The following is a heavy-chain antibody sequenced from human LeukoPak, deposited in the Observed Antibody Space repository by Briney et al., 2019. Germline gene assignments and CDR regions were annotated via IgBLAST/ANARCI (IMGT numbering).Heavy chain of an antibody. CDR2: IYYSGST. V-gene: IGHV4-59*01. CDR3: ARTLTTGNWYFDL. J-gene: IGHJ2*01. CDR1: GGSISSYY. Sequence: SETLSLTCTVSGGSISSYYWSWIRQPPGKGLEWIGYIYYSGSTNYNPDLKSRVTILVKTYKKQFSLKLSSVTAADTAVYYCARTLTTGNWYFDLWGRGTLVTVSS. D-gene: IGHD4/OR15-4a*01.